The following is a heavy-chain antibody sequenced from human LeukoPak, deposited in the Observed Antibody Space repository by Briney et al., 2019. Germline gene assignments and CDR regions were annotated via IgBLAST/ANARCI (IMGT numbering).Heavy chain of an antibody. Sequence: SETLSLTCTVSGGSISSSTYYWGWIRQPPGKGLEWIGSIYNSRSTYYNPSLKSRVTISVDTSKNQFSLRLSSVTAADTAVYYCARYDVWGSYRAFDYWGQGTLVTVSS. CDR3: ARYDVWGSYRAFDY. CDR1: GGSISSSTYY. D-gene: IGHD3-16*02. J-gene: IGHJ4*02. V-gene: IGHV4-39*01. CDR2: IYNSRST.